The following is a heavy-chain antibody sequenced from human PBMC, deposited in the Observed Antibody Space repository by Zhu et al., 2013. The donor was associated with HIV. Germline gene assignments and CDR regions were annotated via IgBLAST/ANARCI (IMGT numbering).Heavy chain of an antibody. Sequence: QVQLVQSGAEVKRPGASVKVSCKASGYTFTGYYIHWVRQAPGPGLEWMGYINPHSGDTNYAQNFQGRVTLARDTSISTAYMELSRLRSDDTALYFCARRISSTWKGVFDYWGQGTLVTVSS. CDR2: INPHSGDT. V-gene: IGHV1-2*02. J-gene: IGHJ4*02. CDR1: GYTFTGYY. D-gene: IGHD6-13*01. CDR3: ARRISSTWKGVFDY.